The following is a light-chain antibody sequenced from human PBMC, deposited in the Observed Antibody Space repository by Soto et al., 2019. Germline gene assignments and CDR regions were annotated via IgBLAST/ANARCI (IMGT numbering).Light chain of an antibody. CDR2: GAS. CDR1: QAIRND. CDR3: LQDYNYPYT. V-gene: IGKV1-6*01. Sequence: AIQMTQSPSSLSGSVGDRVTISCGASQAIRNDLGWYQQKPGKAPKFLIYGASSLQSGVPSRFSGSGSGTDFTLTINSLQPEDFATYYCLQDYNYPYTFGRGTKLEIK. J-gene: IGKJ2*01.